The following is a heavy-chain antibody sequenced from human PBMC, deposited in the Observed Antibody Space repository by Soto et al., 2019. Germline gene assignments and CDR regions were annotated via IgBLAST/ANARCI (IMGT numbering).Heavy chain of an antibody. CDR2: LNQDGSEK. J-gene: IGHJ6*03. V-gene: IGHV3-7*01. CDR3: ARGEDYSNYVSVRYYYYYMNV. CDR1: GFNFRIHW. D-gene: IGHD4-4*01. Sequence: PGGSLRLSCAASGFNFRIHWMNWVRQAPGKGLEWVANLNQDGSEKYYVDSVKGRFTISRDNAKNSLSLQMNSLRAEDTAVYYCARGEDYSNYVSVRYYYYYMNVWGKGTTVTVSS.